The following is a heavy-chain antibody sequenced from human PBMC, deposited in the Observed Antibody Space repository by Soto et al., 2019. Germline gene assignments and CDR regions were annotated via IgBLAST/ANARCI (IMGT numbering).Heavy chain of an antibody. Sequence: EVQLLDSGGGLVQPGGSLRLSCAASGFTFSTYVMSWVRQAPGKGLEWVSSIGGGGATFYADSVKGRFTISRDNSKNTMYLQMNSLRDDDMGIYYWATYPDGAYVPPYDYGGQGTLVTVSS. V-gene: IGHV3-23*01. J-gene: IGHJ4*02. CDR3: ATYPDGAYVPPYDY. CDR2: IGGGGAT. CDR1: GFTFSTYV. D-gene: IGHD3-10*02.